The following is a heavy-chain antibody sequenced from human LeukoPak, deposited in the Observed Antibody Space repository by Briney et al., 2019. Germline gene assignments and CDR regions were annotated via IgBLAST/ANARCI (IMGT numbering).Heavy chain of an antibody. CDR1: GGSISSSYYY. J-gene: IGHJ4*02. Sequence: SETLSLTCTVSGGSISSSYYYWGWIRQPSGKGLEWIGSIYYSGSTYYNPSLKSRVTISVDTSKNQFSLKLRSVTAADTAVYYCARGFGLAAAAQHTLDYWGQGTLVTVSS. CDR2: IYYSGST. CDR3: ARGFGLAAAAQHTLDY. D-gene: IGHD6-13*01. V-gene: IGHV4-39*01.